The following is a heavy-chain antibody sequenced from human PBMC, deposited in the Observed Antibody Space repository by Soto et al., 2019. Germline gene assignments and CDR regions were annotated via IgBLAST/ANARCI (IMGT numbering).Heavy chain of an antibody. D-gene: IGHD2-8*01. CDR2: INPGGSIT. CDR1: EFTFSSYW. CDR3: ARVPTGKYGVWNY. V-gene: IGHV3-74*01. J-gene: IGHJ4*02. Sequence: EEQLVESGGGLVQPGGSLRLSCADSEFTFSSYWMHWVRQAPGKGLVWVSRINPGGSITAYADSVKGRFTISRDNAKNTLYLQMNSLRGDDTAVYYCARVPTGKYGVWNYWGQGTLVTVSS.